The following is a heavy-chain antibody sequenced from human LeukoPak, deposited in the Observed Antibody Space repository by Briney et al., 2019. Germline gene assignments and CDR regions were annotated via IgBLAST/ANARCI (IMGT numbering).Heavy chain of an antibody. V-gene: IGHV3-53*01. D-gene: IGHD2-2*01. J-gene: IGHJ4*02. CDR3: AKEPRYCSSTSCPLSWYFDY. CDR2: IYSGGST. CDR1: GFTVSNNY. Sequence: GGSLRLSCAASGFTVSNNYMTWVRQAPGKGLEWISVIYSGGSTYYADSVKGRFTISRDNSKNTLYLQMDSLRAEDTAVYYCAKEPRYCSSTSCPLSWYFDYWGQGTLVTVSS.